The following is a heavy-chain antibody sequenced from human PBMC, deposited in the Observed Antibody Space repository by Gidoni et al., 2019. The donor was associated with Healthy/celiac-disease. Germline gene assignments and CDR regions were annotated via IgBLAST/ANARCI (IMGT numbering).Heavy chain of an antibody. V-gene: IGHV3-23*01. CDR1: GFPFRSYA. CDR2: ISGSGGSP. D-gene: IGHD3-22*01. Sequence: EVQLLESGGGLVQPGGSLRLSCAASGFPFRSYAMRWVRQAPGKGLEWVSSISGSGGSPYYADSVKCRFTISRENSKNTLYLQMNSLRAEDTAVYYCAKPLSGRIVVVTVDYWGQGTLVTVSS. CDR3: AKPLSGRIVVVTVDY. J-gene: IGHJ4*02.